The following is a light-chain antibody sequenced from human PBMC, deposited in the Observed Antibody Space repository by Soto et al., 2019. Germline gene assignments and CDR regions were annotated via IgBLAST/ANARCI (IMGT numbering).Light chain of an antibody. CDR2: RNN. CDR1: SSNIGSNY. J-gene: IGLJ1*01. V-gene: IGLV1-47*01. Sequence: QSVLTQPPSASGTPGQRVTISCSGSSSNIGSNYVYWYQQLPGTAPKLLIYRNNQRPSGVPDRFSGSKSGTSASLAISGLRSEDESDYYCEAWDDILSGPNVFGTGTKVTVL. CDR3: EAWDDILSGPNV.